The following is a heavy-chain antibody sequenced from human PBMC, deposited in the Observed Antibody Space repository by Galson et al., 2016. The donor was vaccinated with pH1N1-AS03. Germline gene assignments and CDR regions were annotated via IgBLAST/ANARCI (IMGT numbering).Heavy chain of an antibody. CDR1: GFSLTTDKMC. CDR3: ARWPGDYYYVLRMEV. V-gene: IGHV2-70*11. CDR2: IDWDDDE. J-gene: IGHJ6*02. Sequence: PALVKPTQTLTLTCTFSGFSLTTDKMCVTWIRQPPGKALEWLARIDWDDDEYYSRSLRTRLTISKDTSTNQVVLTMTNMDPEDTGTYFCARWPGDYYYVLRMEVWGPGTTVTV.